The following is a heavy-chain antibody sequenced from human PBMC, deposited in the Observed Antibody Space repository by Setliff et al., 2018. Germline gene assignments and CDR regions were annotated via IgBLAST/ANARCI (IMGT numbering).Heavy chain of an antibody. D-gene: IGHD5-18*01. V-gene: IGHV4-30-4*08. CDR2: IYSSGST. J-gene: IGHJ4*02. CDR3: ARDIGYTYGVDY. Sequence: PSETLSLTCTVSGGSISSGDYYWSWIRQPPGKGLEWIGYIYSSGSTYYNPSLKSRVSISVDTSKNQFSLELTSVTAADTAVYYCARDIGYTYGVDYWGQGVLVTVS. CDR1: GGSISSGDYY.